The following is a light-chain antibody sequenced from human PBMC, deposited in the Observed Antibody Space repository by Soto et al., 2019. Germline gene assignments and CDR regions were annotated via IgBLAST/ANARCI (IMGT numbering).Light chain of an antibody. CDR1: SGSVSTSYY. V-gene: IGLV8-61*01. CDR3: VLYMGSGIRV. CDR2: STN. Sequence: QTVVTQEPSFSVSPGGTVTLTCGLSSGSVSTSYYPSWSQQTPGQAPRTLIFSTNTRASGVPDRFSGSILGNKAALTITGAQADDESDYYCVLYMGSGIRVFGGGTKLTVL. J-gene: IGLJ3*02.